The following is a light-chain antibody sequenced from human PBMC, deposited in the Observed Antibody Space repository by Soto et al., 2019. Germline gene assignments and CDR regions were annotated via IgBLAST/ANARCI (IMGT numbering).Light chain of an antibody. CDR1: SANIGGGYD. V-gene: IGLV1-40*01. CDR3: QSYDSRLSSVV. J-gene: IGLJ2*01. Sequence: QSVLTQPPSVSGAPGQRGTISCTGSSANIGGGYDVHWYQQLPGTAPKLLIYGNSNRPSGVPDRFSGSKSGTSASLAITGLQAEDEADYYCQSYDSRLSSVVFGGGTQLTVL. CDR2: GNS.